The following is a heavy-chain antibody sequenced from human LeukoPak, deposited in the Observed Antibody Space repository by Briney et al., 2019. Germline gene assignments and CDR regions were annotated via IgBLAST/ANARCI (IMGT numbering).Heavy chain of an antibody. V-gene: IGHV4-59*01. CDR2: VYYSGST. CDR3: ASHRRSHGSEY. Sequence: SKTLSLTCTVSGGSFEHYFWSWIRQPPGKGLGWIGYVYYSGSTDYSPSLKSRLTISADTSKNQFSLKLNSVTAADTAVYYCASHRRSHGSEYWGQGTLATVSS. CDR1: GGSFEHYF. J-gene: IGHJ4*02. D-gene: IGHD3-10*01.